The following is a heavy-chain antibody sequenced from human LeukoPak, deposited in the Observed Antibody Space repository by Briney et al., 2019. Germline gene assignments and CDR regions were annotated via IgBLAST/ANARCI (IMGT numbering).Heavy chain of an antibody. V-gene: IGHV4-39*01. CDR1: GGSISSFSYY. D-gene: IGHD6-6*01. J-gene: IGHJ4*02. CDR3: ARVEFSSSSRDY. Sequence: LETLSLTCTVSGGSISSFSYYWGWIRQPPGKGLEWIGSISYSGSTYYNPSLKSRVTISVDTSKNQFSLKLNSVTAADTAVYYCARVEFSSSSRDYWGQGTLVTVSS. CDR2: ISYSGST.